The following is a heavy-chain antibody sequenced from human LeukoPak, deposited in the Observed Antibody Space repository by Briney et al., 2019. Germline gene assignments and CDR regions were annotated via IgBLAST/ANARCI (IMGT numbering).Heavy chain of an antibody. CDR3: ASGYCSGGSCYLEYFQH. Sequence: GGSLRLSCAASGFTFSSYWMHWVRQAPGKGLVWVSRINSDGSSTSYADSVKGRLTISRDNAKNTLYLQMNSLRAEDTAVYYCASGYCSGGSCYLEYFQHWGQGTLVTVSS. CDR2: INSDGSST. V-gene: IGHV3-74*01. J-gene: IGHJ1*01. D-gene: IGHD2-15*01. CDR1: GFTFSSYW.